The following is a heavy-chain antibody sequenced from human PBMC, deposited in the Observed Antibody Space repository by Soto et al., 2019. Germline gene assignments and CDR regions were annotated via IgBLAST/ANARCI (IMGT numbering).Heavy chain of an antibody. CDR3: ARVAYSSYYYYYYMDV. V-gene: IGHV4-59*01. D-gene: IGHD5-18*01. CDR2: IYYSGST. Sequence: PEETLSLTCTVSGGSISSYYWSWIRQPPGKGLEWIGYIYYSGSTNYNPSLKSRVTISVDTSKNQFSLKLGSVTAADTAVYYCARVAYSSYYYYYYMDVWGKGTTVTVSS. J-gene: IGHJ6*03. CDR1: GGSISSYY.